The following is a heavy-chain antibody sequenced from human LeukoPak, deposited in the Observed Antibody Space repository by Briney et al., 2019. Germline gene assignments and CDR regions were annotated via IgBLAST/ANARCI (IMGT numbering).Heavy chain of an antibody. CDR1: GFTFSSYG. J-gene: IGHJ4*02. Sequence: GGSLRLSCAASGFTFSSYGMHWVRQAPGKGLEWVAVISYDGSNKYYADSVKGRFTISRDNSKNTLYLQMNSLRAEDTAVYYCAKVDTAMDPGGYWGQGTLVTVSS. V-gene: IGHV3-30*18. D-gene: IGHD5-18*01. CDR2: ISYDGSNK. CDR3: AKVDTAMDPGGY.